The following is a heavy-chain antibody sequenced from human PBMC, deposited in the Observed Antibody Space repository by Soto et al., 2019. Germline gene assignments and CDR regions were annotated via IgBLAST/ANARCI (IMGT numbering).Heavy chain of an antibody. D-gene: IGHD3-10*01. Sequence: PSETLSLTCAVYGGSFSGYYWSWIRQPPGKGLEWIGEINHSGSTNYNPSLKSRVTISVDTSKNQFSLKLSSVTAADTAVYYCARGELLLWFGELLVYYGMDVWGQGTTVTVSS. CDR1: GGSFSGYY. J-gene: IGHJ6*02. CDR2: INHSGST. CDR3: ARGELLLWFGELLVYYGMDV. V-gene: IGHV4-34*01.